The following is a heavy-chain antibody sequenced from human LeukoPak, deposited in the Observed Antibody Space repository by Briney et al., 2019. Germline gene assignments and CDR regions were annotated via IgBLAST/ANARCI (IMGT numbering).Heavy chain of an antibody. CDR3: AKDIYCSSTSCYRWGYYYYGMDV. V-gene: IGHV3-43*01. Sequence: PGGSLRLSCAASGFTFDDYTMHWVRQAPGKGLEWVSLISWDGGSTYYADSVKGRFTISRDNSKNSLYLQMNSLRTEDTASYYRAKDIYCSSTSCYRWGYYYYGMDVWGQGTTVTVSS. J-gene: IGHJ6*02. D-gene: IGHD2-2*02. CDR2: ISWDGGST. CDR1: GFTFDDYT.